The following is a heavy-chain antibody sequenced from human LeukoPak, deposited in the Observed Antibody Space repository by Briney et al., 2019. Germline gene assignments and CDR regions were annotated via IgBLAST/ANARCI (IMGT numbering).Heavy chain of an antibody. J-gene: IGHJ4*02. D-gene: IGHD2-15*01. CDR2: IQADGGNK. V-gene: IGHV3-30*19. CDR1: GFTFRNSD. CDR3: ARHYHQNVVVVIAPHY. Sequence: PGGSLRLSCAASGFTFRNSDMHWVRQAPGKGPEWVAFIQADGGNKYYADSVKGRFTISRDNSKNTLYLQMNSLRAEDTAVYYCARHYHQNVVVVIAPHYRGQGILVTVSS.